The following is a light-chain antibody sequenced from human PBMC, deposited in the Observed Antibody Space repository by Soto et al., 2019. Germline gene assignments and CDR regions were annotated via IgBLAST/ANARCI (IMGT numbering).Light chain of an antibody. CDR2: EVS. CDR3: SSYTSSSTLV. V-gene: IGLV2-14*01. CDR1: SSDVGGYNY. J-gene: IGLJ2*01. Sequence: QSALTQPASVSGSPGQSITISCTGTSSDVGGYNYVSWYQQHPGKAPKLMIDEVSNRPSGVSNRFSGSKSGNTASLTISGLQAEYEAEYYFSSYTSSSTLVFGGGTKVTVL.